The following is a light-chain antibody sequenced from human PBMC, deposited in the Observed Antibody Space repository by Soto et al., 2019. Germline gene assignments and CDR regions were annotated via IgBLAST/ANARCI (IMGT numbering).Light chain of an antibody. V-gene: IGLV2-14*01. Sequence: QSALTQPASVSGSPGQSITISCSGTSSDVGGYNYVSWYQQHPGKAPKLMIYEVSNRPSGVSNRFSGSKSDNTASLTISGLQAEDEAHYYCSSYTSSSTLVVFGGGTKLTVL. CDR3: SSYTSSSTLVV. CDR2: EVS. CDR1: SSDVGGYNY. J-gene: IGLJ2*01.